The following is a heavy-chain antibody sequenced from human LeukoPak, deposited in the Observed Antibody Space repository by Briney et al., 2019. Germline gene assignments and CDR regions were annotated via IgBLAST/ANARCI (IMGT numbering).Heavy chain of an antibody. CDR1: GFTFSSYA. V-gene: IGHV3-23*01. D-gene: IGHD3-22*01. CDR3: AKAKKYYYDSSGDDY. CDR2: ISGSGGST. Sequence: GGSLRLSCAGSGFTFSSYAMTWVRQAPGKGLEWVSAISGSGGSTYYADSVKGRFTISRDNSKNTLYLQMNSLRAEDTAVYYCAKAKKYYYDSSGDDYWGQGTLVTVSS. J-gene: IGHJ4*02.